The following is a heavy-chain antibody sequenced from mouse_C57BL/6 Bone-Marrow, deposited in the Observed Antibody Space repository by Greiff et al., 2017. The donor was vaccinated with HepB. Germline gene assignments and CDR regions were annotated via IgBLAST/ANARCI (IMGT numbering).Heavy chain of an antibody. J-gene: IGHJ1*03. CDR1: GYSFTDYN. CDR2: INPNYGTT. Sequence: VQLKESGPELVKPGASVKISCKASGYSFTDYNMNWVKQSNGKSLEWIGVINPNYGTTSYNQKFKGKATLTVDQSSSTAYMQLNSLTSEDSAVYYCARVTTVAHYWYFDVWGTGTMVTVSS. D-gene: IGHD1-1*01. CDR3: ARVTTVAHYWYFDV. V-gene: IGHV1-39*01.